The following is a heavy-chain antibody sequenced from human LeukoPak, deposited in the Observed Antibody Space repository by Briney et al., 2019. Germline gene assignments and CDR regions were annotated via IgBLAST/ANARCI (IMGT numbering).Heavy chain of an antibody. CDR3: ARSLVGATTGYDY. Sequence: SETLSLTCTVSGGSISSYYWSWIRQPPGKGLEWIGYIYDSGSTNYNPSLKSRVTISVDTSKNQFSLKLSSVTAADTAVYYCARSLVGATTGYDYWGQGTLVTVSS. V-gene: IGHV4-59*01. D-gene: IGHD1-26*01. J-gene: IGHJ4*02. CDR2: IYDSGST. CDR1: GGSISSYY.